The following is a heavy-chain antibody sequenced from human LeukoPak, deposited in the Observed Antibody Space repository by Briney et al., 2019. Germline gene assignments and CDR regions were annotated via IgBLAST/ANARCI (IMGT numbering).Heavy chain of an antibody. Sequence: ASVKVSCKASGYTFTGYGISWVRQAPGQGLEWMGWISAYNGNTNYAQKLQGRVTMTTDTSTSTAYMELRSLRSDDTAVYYCAKSSSWYTRSPYYYYYYMDVWDKGTTVTVSS. CDR1: GYTFTGYG. CDR3: AKSSSWYTRSPYYYYYYMDV. V-gene: IGHV1-18*01. J-gene: IGHJ6*03. CDR2: ISAYNGNT. D-gene: IGHD6-13*01.